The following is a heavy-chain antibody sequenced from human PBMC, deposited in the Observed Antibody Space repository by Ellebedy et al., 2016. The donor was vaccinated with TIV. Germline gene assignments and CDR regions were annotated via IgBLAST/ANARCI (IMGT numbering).Heavy chain of an antibody. CDR1: GFTFSSYA. D-gene: IGHD4-11*01. CDR3: AKDTVTALGDEGDFDY. V-gene: IGHV3-23*01. J-gene: IGHJ4*02. CDR2: ISGSGGST. Sequence: GGSLRLXXAASGFTFSSYAMSWVRQAPGKGLEWVSAISGSGGSTYYADSVKGRFTISRDNSKNTLYLQMNSLRAEDTAVYYCAKDTVTALGDEGDFDYWGQGTLVTVSS.